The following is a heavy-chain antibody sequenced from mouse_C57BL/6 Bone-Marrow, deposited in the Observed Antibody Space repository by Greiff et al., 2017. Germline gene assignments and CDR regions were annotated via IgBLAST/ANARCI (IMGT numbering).Heavy chain of an antibody. Sequence: VQLQQSGPVLVKPGASVKMSCKASGYTFTDYYMNWVKQSHGKSLEWIGVINPYNGGTSYNQKFKGKATLTVDKSSSTAYMELNSLTSEDSAVYYCARRGVYILMDYWGQGTTLTVSS. V-gene: IGHV1-19*01. J-gene: IGHJ2*01. CDR2: INPYNGGT. CDR3: ARRGVYILMDY. CDR1: GYTFTDYY. D-gene: IGHD1-1*01.